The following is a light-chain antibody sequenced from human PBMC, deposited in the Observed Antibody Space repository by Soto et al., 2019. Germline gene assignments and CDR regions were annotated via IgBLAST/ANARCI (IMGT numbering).Light chain of an antibody. V-gene: IGKV3-20*01. CDR2: GAS. CDR3: QQYGSSPALT. Sequence: EIVLTQSPGTLSLSPGERATLSCRASQSVSSSYLAWYQQEPGQAPRLLIYGASSRATGIPDRFSGSGSGTDFTLTISRLEPEDFAVYYCQQYGSSPALTFGGGTKVDI. CDR1: QSVSSSY. J-gene: IGKJ4*01.